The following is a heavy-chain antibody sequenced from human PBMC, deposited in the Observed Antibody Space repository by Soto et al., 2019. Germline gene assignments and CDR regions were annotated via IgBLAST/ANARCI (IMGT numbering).Heavy chain of an antibody. Sequence: LLESGGGLVRPGGSLRLSCAVFGFTFNSRSSHAMSWVRQAPGKGPEWVSTISSDGANTHYAEFVRGRFTISKDTSRTAVDLQRNSLAAEDTVMYFCVSVVSQHFDNWGRGILVTDSS. V-gene: IGHV3-23*01. J-gene: IGHJ4*02. D-gene: IGHD3-9*01. CDR1: GFTFNSRSSHA. CDR3: VSVVSQHFDN. CDR2: ISSDGANT.